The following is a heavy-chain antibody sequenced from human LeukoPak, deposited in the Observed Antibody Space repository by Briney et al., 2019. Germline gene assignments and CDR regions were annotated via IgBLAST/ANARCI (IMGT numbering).Heavy chain of an antibody. CDR1: GFTFSSYA. D-gene: IGHD5-18*01. CDR2: IYSGGST. CDR3: ARTDTAMAGGFDY. J-gene: IGHJ4*02. V-gene: IGHV3-53*01. Sequence: PGGSLRLSCAASGFTFSSYAMSWVRQAPGKGLEWVSVIYSGGSTYYADSVKGRFTISRDNSKNTLYLQMNSLRAEDTAVYYCARTDTAMAGGFDYWGQGTLVTVSS.